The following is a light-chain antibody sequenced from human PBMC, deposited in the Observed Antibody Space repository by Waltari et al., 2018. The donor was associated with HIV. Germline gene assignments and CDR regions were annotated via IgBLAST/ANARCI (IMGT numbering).Light chain of an antibody. CDR2: EGI. V-gene: IGLV2-23*01. CDR3: CSYGGSSNWV. CDR1: SSDVGSYNL. Sequence: QSALTQPASVSGSPGQSITISCTGSSSDVGSYNLVSWYQQHPGKAPKLMIYEGINRPAGISNRFSGSTSGNTAALTISGLQAEDVADYYCCSYGGSSNWVFGGGTKLTVL. J-gene: IGLJ3*02.